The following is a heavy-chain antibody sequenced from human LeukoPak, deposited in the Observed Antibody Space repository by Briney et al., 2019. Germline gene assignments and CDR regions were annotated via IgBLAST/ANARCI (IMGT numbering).Heavy chain of an antibody. Sequence: PGGSLRLSCAASGFTLRSYWMSWVRQAPGKGLEWVANINQDGSEKYYVDSVKGRFTISRDNAKKSLYLQMNSLRADDTAVYYCARDGGPFDSWGQGTLVTVSS. D-gene: IGHD3-16*01. CDR2: INQDGSEK. CDR1: GFTLRSYW. V-gene: IGHV3-7*01. J-gene: IGHJ4*02. CDR3: ARDGGPFDS.